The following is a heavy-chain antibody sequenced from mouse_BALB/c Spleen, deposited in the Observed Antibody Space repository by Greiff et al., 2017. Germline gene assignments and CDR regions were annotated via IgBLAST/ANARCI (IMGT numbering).Heavy chain of an antibody. CDR2: IWGDGST. CDR3: AREMDY. J-gene: IGHJ4*01. V-gene: IGHV2-6-4*01. Sequence: VKLVESGPGLVAPSQSLSITCTVSGFSLSRYSVHWVRQPPGKGLEWLGMIWGDGSTDYNSALKSRLSISKDNSKSQVFLKMNSLQTDDTARYYCAREMDYWGQGTSVTVSS. CDR1: GFSLSRYS.